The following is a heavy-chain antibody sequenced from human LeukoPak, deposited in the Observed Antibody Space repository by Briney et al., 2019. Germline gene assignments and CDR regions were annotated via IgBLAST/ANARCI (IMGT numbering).Heavy chain of an antibody. CDR3: VRVPDGFWSGDDAVDI. D-gene: IGHD3-3*01. V-gene: IGHV4-59*01. Sequence: PSETLSLTCTVSGDSLSSYYWSWIRQPPGKGLEWIGYIYYSGSTNYNPSLKSRVTISLDTSKNQFSLKLRSVTAADTAVYYCVRVPDGFWSGDDAVDIWGQGTMVTVSS. J-gene: IGHJ3*02. CDR1: GDSLSSYY. CDR2: IYYSGST.